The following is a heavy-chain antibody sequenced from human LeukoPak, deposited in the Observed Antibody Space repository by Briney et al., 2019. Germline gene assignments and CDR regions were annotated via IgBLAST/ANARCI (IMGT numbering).Heavy chain of an antibody. Sequence: GGSLRLSCAASGFTFSSYAMHWVRQAPGKGLEWVAVISYDGSNKYYADSVKGRFTISRDNSKNTLYLQMNSLRAEDTAVYYCARDLAWNYDYWGQGTLVTVSS. D-gene: IGHD1-7*01. J-gene: IGHJ4*02. CDR1: GFTFSSYA. V-gene: IGHV3-30-3*01. CDR2: ISYDGSNK. CDR3: ARDLAWNYDY.